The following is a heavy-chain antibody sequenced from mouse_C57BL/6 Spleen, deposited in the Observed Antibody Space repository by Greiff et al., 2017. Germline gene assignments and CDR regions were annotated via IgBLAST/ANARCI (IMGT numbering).Heavy chain of an antibody. CDR3: AINWYFDY. D-gene: IGHD4-1*01. CDR2: INPNNGGT. Sequence: EVQLQQSGPELVKPGASVKISCKASGYTFTDYYMNWVKQSHGKSLEWIGDINPNNGGTSYNQKFKGKATLTVDKSSSTAYMELRSLTSEDSAVYYCAINWYFDYWGQGTTLTVSS. J-gene: IGHJ2*01. CDR1: GYTFTDYY. V-gene: IGHV1-26*01.